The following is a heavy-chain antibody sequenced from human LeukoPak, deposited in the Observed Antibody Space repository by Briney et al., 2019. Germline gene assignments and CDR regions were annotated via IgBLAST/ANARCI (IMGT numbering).Heavy chain of an antibody. J-gene: IGHJ5*02. Sequence: SETLSLTCTVSGGSISSYYRSWIRQPPGKGLEWIGYIYYSGSTNYNPSLKSRVTISVDTSKNQFSLKLSSVTAADTAVYYCARYGSGSRSTADWFDPWGQGTLVTVSS. CDR2: IYYSGST. CDR3: ARYGSGSRSTADWFDP. V-gene: IGHV4-59*12. D-gene: IGHD3-10*01. CDR1: GGSISSYY.